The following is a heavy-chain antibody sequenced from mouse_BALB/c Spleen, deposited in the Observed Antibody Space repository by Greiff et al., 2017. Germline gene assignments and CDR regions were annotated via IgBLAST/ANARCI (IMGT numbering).Heavy chain of an antibody. V-gene: IGHV3-2*02. Sequence: EVQLVESGPGLVKPSQSLSLTCTVTGYSITSDYAWNWIRQFPGNKLEWMGYISYSGSTSYNPSLKSRISITRDTSKNQFFLQLNSVTTEDTATYYCARDYDYDGGFAYWGQGTLVTVSA. J-gene: IGHJ3*01. CDR3: ARDYDYDGGFAY. D-gene: IGHD2-4*01. CDR2: ISYSGST. CDR1: GYSITSDYA.